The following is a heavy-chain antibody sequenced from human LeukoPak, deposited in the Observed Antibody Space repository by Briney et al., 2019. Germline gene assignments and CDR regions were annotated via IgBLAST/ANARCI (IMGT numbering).Heavy chain of an antibody. J-gene: IGHJ6*03. CDR3: ARGGGDSYYYYYYYMDV. CDR2: NNPNSGGT. Sequence: ASVKVSCKASGYTFTGYYMHWVRQAPGQGLEWMGWNNPNSGGTNYAQKFQGRVTMTRDTSISTAYMELSRLRSDDTAVYYCARGGGDSYYYYYYYMDVWGKGTTVTVSS. D-gene: IGHD2-21*02. V-gene: IGHV1-2*02. CDR1: GYTFTGYY.